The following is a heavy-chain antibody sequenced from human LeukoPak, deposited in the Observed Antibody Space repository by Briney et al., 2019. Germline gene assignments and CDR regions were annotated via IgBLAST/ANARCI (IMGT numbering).Heavy chain of an antibody. CDR2: SSSSSSTI. J-gene: IGHJ4*02. CDR3: ARDSGLTTPYYFDY. Sequence: GSLRLSFAASGFTFSSYSMNWVRQAPGKGLEWVSYSSSSSSTIYYADSVKGRFTISRDNAKNSLYLQMNSLRDEDTAVYYCARDSGLTTPYYFDYWGQGALVTVSS. D-gene: IGHD3-10*01. V-gene: IGHV3-48*02. CDR1: GFTFSSYS.